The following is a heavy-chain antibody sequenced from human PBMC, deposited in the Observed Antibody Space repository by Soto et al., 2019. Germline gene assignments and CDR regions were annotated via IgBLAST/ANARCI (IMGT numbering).Heavy chain of an antibody. CDR3: AREGYDSSGYYRPDY. D-gene: IGHD3-22*01. Sequence: LSLTCTVCGGSISSGDYYWSWIRQPPGKGLEWIGYIYYSGSTYYNPSLKSRVTISVDTSKNQFSLKLSSVTAADTAVYYCAREGYDSSGYYRPDYWGQGTLVTVSS. V-gene: IGHV4-30-4*01. J-gene: IGHJ4*02. CDR1: GGSISSGDYY. CDR2: IYYSGST.